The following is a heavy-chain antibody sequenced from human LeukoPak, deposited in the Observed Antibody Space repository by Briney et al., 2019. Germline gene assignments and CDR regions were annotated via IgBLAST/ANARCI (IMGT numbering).Heavy chain of an antibody. CDR1: GYTFTSYY. CDR2: INPSGGST. D-gene: IGHD7-27*01. V-gene: IGHV1-46*01. Sequence: ASVKVSCTASGYTFTSYYMHWVRQAPGQGLEWMGIINPSGGSTSYAQKFQGRVTMTRDTSTSTVYMELSSLRSEDTAVYYCARDPTGDDYFDYWGQGTLVTVSS. J-gene: IGHJ4*02. CDR3: ARDPTGDDYFDY.